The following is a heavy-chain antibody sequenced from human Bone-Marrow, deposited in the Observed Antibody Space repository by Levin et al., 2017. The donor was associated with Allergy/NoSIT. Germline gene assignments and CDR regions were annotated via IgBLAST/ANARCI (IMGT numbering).Heavy chain of an antibody. CDR2: IYYNGIT. CDR3: ARNGEHHYPCNSGSCSWPSSFDY. Sequence: SETLSLTCTVSGGSISSYYWSWNRQPPGKGLEWIGYIYYNGITDYNPSLKSRLTLSVDTSNNQFSLRLTSVTAADTAVYYCARNGEHHYPCNSGSCSWPSSFDYWGQGTLVTVSS. D-gene: IGHD2-15*01. J-gene: IGHJ4*02. V-gene: IGHV4-59*01. CDR1: GGSISSYY.